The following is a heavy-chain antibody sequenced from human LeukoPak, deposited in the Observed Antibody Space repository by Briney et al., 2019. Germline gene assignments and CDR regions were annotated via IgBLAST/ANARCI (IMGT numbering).Heavy chain of an antibody. CDR2: IYYSGST. CDR3: ARARNVGDFWSGYHFMDV. Sequence: SETLSHTCTVSGGSISSSSYYWGWIRQPPGKGLEWIGSIYYSGSTYYNPSLKSRVTISVDTSKNQFSLKLSSVTAADTAVYYCARARNVGDFWSGYHFMDVWGKGTTVTVSS. CDR1: GGSISSSSYY. J-gene: IGHJ6*03. D-gene: IGHD3-3*01. V-gene: IGHV4-39*01.